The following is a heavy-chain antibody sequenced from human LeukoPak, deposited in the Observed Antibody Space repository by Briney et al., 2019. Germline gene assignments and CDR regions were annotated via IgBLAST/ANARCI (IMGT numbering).Heavy chain of an antibody. CDR2: ISSDGYTI. CDR3: ARPYCSSTSCPTFDD. D-gene: IGHD2-2*01. CDR1: GFTFSNYN. V-gene: IGHV3-48*01. J-gene: IGHJ4*02. Sequence: GGSLRLSCAASGFTFSNYNMNWVRQAPGKGLEWVSYISSDGYTIFYADSVPGRFTISRDNAKNSLFLQMNSLRAEDTAMYYCARPYCSSTSCPTFDDWGQGTLVTVSS.